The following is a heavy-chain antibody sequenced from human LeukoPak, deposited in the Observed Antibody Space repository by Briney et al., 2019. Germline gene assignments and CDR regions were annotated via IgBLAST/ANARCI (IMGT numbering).Heavy chain of an antibody. J-gene: IGHJ3*01. D-gene: IGHD1-26*01. CDR2: MNPNTGDA. CDR3: WLGGAYWVDAFDF. Sequence: ASVTVSCKASGYTFSNYDINWVRQATGQGLEWMGRMNPNTGDAAYARNFQGRVTMTRDTSISTAYMELSSLRSEDTAVYYCWLGGAYWVDAFDFWGQGTVVTVSS. V-gene: IGHV1-8*02. CDR1: GYTFSNYD.